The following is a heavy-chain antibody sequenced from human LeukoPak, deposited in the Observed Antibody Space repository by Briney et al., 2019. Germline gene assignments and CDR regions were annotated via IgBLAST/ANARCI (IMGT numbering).Heavy chain of an antibody. CDR2: IYYSGST. CDR1: GGSISSSSYY. CDR3: ARNYYYRFDY. Sequence: SETLSLTCTVSGGSISSSSYYWGWIRQPPGKGLEWIGSIYYSGSTYYNPSLKSRVTISVDTSKNQFSLKLSSVTAADTAVYFCARNYYYRFDYWGQGTLVAVSS. V-gene: IGHV4-39*01. J-gene: IGHJ4*02. D-gene: IGHD3-10*01.